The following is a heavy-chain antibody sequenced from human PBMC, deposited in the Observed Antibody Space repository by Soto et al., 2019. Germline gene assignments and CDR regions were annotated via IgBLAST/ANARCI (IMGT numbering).Heavy chain of an antibody. CDR3: ARDAANPGYGGTPFDY. CDR1: GGTFSSYA. V-gene: IGHV1-69*12. D-gene: IGHD4-17*01. CDR2: IIPIFGTA. J-gene: IGHJ4*02. Sequence: QVQLVQSGAEVKKPGSSVKVSCKASGGTFSSYAISWVRQAPGQGLEWMGGIIPIFGTANYAQKFQGRVTSTADESTRTAYMELSSLRSEDTAVYYCARDAANPGYGGTPFDYWGQGTLVTVSS.